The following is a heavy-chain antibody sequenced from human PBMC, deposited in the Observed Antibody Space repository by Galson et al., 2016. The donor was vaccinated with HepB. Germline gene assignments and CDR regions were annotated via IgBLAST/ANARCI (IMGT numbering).Heavy chain of an antibody. D-gene: IGHD3-10*01. CDR3: VRGVASYYYDVDV. Sequence: SLRLSCAVSGFKFDDYTMHWVRQPPGKGLEWVSLIAWDRGGTFYADSVRGRFIISRDNSKDSLSLQMNSLRSEDSALYYCVRGVASYYYDVDVWGQGTTVTVSS. CDR1: GFKFDDYT. J-gene: IGHJ6*02. CDR2: IAWDRGGT. V-gene: IGHV3-43*01.